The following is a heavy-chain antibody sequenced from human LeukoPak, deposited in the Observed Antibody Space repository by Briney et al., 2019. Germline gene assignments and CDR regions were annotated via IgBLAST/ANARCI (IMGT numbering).Heavy chain of an antibody. J-gene: IGHJ4*02. V-gene: IGHV4-31*03. CDR3: ARQDSSGWYSD. Sequence: SQTLSLTCTVSGGSISSGGYYWSWIRQHPGKGLEWIGYIYYSGSTYYNPSLKSRVTISVDKSKNQFSLKLSSVTAADTAVYYCARQDSSGWYSDWGQGTLVTVSS. CDR1: GGSISSGGYY. D-gene: IGHD6-19*01. CDR2: IYYSGST.